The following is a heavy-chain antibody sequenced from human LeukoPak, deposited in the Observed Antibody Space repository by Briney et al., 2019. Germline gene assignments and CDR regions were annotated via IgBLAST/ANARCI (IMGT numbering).Heavy chain of an antibody. V-gene: IGHV4-39*07. D-gene: IGHD3-22*01. CDR3: ARVRYDSSGFPFDY. J-gene: IGHJ4*02. CDR2: IYYSGST. Sequence: SETLSLTCTVSGGSISSSSYYWGWIRQPPGKGLEWIGSIYYSGSTYYNPSLKSQVTISVDTSKNQFSLKLSSVTAADTAVYYCARVRYDSSGFPFDYWGQGTLVTVSS. CDR1: GGSISSSSYY.